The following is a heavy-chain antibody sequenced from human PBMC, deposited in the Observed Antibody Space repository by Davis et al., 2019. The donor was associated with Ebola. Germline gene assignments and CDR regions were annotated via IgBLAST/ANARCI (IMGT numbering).Heavy chain of an antibody. J-gene: IGHJ4*02. V-gene: IGHV3-7*03. CDR1: GFTFSSYS. D-gene: IGHD3-9*01. Sequence: PGGSLRLSCAASGFTFSSYSMNWVRQAPGKGLEWVANIKQDGSEKYYVDSVKGRFTISRDNAKNSLYLQMNSLRAEDTAVYYCARTDYDILTGYYGYWGQGTLVTVSS. CDR2: IKQDGSEK. CDR3: ARTDYDILTGYYGY.